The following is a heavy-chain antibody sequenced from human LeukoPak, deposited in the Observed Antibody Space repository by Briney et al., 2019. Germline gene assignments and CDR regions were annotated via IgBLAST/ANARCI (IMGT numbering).Heavy chain of an antibody. Sequence: SQTLSLTCAVSPGSMDSGLYYWTWIRQPAGKGLEWIGRISNGGATAYNPSLRSRVTITLDTSNNHLSLKVTSVTAADTAVYYCARETKDIYSPSWGLYDTYYYIDARGKGTTVTVSS. V-gene: IGHV4-61*02. J-gene: IGHJ6*03. D-gene: IGHD5/OR15-5a*01. CDR2: ISNGGAT. CDR3: ARETKDIYSPSWGLYDTYYYIDA. CDR1: PGSMDSGLYY.